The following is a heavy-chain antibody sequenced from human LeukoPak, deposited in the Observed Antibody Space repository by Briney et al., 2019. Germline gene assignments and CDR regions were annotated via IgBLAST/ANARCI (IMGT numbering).Heavy chain of an antibody. J-gene: IGHJ4*02. CDR2: IYYSGNT. Sequence: SETLSLTCTVSGGSISGSSYYWGWIRQPPGKGLEWIGSIYYSGNTYYNPSLKSRVTISVDSSKNQFSLKLSSVTAADTAVYYCARSLRGAAHHFDYWGQGTLVTVSS. D-gene: IGHD6-6*01. CDR3: ARSLRGAAHHFDY. V-gene: IGHV4-39*01. CDR1: GGSISGSSYY.